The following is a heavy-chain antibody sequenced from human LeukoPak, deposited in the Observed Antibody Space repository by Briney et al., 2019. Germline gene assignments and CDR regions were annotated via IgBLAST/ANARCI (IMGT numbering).Heavy chain of an antibody. V-gene: IGHV3-48*03. D-gene: IGHD6-19*01. CDR1: GFTFSSYE. J-gene: IGHJ4*02. CDR3: ARYTIGWSFDY. Sequence: PGGSLRLSCAASGFTFSSYEMNWVRQAPGKGLGWVSYISSSGSTIYYADSVKGRFTISRDNAKNSLYLQMSSLRAEDTAVYYCARYTIGWSFDYLGQGILVTVSS. CDR2: ISSSGSTI.